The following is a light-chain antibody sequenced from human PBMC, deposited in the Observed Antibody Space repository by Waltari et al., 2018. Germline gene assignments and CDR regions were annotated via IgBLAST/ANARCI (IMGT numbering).Light chain of an antibody. CDR2: QDS. Sequence: SYEVTQPPSVSVSPGQTASIPCPGDKLEDKYVCWYQQKPGQSPVLVLHQDSKRPSGIPERFSGFNSGNTATLTISETQAMDEADYYCQAWDRNTYVVFGGGTKLTVL. V-gene: IGLV3-1*01. CDR1: KLEDKY. J-gene: IGLJ2*01. CDR3: QAWDRNTYVV.